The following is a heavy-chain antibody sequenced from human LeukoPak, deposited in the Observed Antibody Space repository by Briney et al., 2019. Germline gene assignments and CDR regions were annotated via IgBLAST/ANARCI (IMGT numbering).Heavy chain of an antibody. CDR3: ARGTLRFSEWLNRQHYYGMDV. J-gene: IGHJ6*02. CDR1: GGTFSSYA. V-gene: IGHV1-69*04. CDR2: IIPILGIA. D-gene: IGHD3-3*01. Sequence: GASVKVSCKASGGTFSSYAISWVRQAPGQGLEWMGRIIPILGIANYAQKFQGRVTITADKSTSTAYMELSSLRSEDTAVYYCARGTLRFSEWLNRQHYYGMDVWGQGTTVTVSS.